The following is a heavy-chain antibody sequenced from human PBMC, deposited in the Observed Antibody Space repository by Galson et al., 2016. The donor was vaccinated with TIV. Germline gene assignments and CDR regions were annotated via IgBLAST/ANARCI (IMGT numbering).Heavy chain of an antibody. Sequence: SVKVSCKASGDTFTSYPFNWVRQAPGQGLEWMGGIIPLFGTANYAQKFQGRVTVTADESTSTVYLDLSSLRSEDTAVYYCAKDRNTALDTYHNYYGMDVWGQGTTVTVSS. CDR2: IIPLFGTA. D-gene: IGHD5-18*01. V-gene: IGHV1-69*13. CDR1: GDTFTSYP. J-gene: IGHJ6*02. CDR3: AKDRNTALDTYHNYYGMDV.